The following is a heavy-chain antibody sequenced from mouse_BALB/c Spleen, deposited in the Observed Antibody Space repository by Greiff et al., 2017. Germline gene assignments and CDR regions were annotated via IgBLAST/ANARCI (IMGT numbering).Heavy chain of an antibody. V-gene: IGHV5-6-3*01. J-gene: IGHJ2*01. CDR2: INSNGGST. CDR3: ARDGLPFDY. Sequence: EVKLQESGGGLVQPGGSLKLSCAASGFTFSSYGMSWDRQTPDKRLELVATINSNGGSTYYPASVKGRFTISRDNAKNTLYLQMSSLKSEDTAMYYCARDGLPFDYWGQGTTLTVSS. CDR1: GFTFSSYG.